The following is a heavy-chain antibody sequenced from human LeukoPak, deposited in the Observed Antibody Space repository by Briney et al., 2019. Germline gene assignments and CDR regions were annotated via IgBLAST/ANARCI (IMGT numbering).Heavy chain of an antibody. CDR3: ARQLYVSGSYYAPMDV. D-gene: IGHD3-10*01. J-gene: IGHJ6*03. CDR2: VHYSGST. V-gene: IGHV4-39*01. Sequence: SDTLSLTCCVSGGLMCRSSDFWRWIRQPPGKGLERIATVHYSGSTYYNPSLKSRLTISVDPSKTQFSLELSSVTAAGSALLFCARQLYVSGSYYAPMDVWGKGTTVTISS. CDR1: GGLMCRSSDF.